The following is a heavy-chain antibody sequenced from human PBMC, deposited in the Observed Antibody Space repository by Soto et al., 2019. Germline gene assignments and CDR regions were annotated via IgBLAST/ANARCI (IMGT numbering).Heavy chain of an antibody. V-gene: IGHV1-18*01. CDR2: ISAYNGNT. CDR1: GYTFTSYG. J-gene: IGHJ6*02. Sequence: ASVKVSCKASGYTFTSYGISRVRQAPGQGLEWMGWISAYNGNTNYAQKLQGRVTMTTDTSTSTAYMELRSLRSDDTAVYYCAREAYSSGWYSPYYYYYGMDVWGQGTTVTVSS. D-gene: IGHD6-19*01. CDR3: AREAYSSGWYSPYYYYYGMDV.